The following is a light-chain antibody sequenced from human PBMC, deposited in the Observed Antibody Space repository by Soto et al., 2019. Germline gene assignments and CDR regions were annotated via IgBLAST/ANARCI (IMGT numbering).Light chain of an antibody. J-gene: IGKJ1*01. Sequence: EIVLTQSPGILSLSPGERATLSCRASQSVSNDFLAWYQQKPGQAPRLLIYGASTRATGIPARFSGSGSGTEFTLTISRLEPEDLAVYYCQQYGNSVWTFGQGTKVDIK. CDR1: QSVSNDF. CDR3: QQYGNSVWT. V-gene: IGKV3-20*01. CDR2: GAS.